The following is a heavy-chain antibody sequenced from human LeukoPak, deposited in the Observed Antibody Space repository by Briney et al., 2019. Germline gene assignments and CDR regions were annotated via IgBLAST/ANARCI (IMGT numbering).Heavy chain of an antibody. D-gene: IGHD2-2*01. Sequence: SETLSLTCTVSGYSISSGYYWGWIRQPPGKGLEWIGSIYHSGSTYYNPSLKSRVTMSVDTSKNQFSLKLSSVTAADTAVYYCARDRHCSSTSCYRQYHYYYYYYMDVWGKGTTVTVSS. V-gene: IGHV4-38-2*02. J-gene: IGHJ6*03. CDR3: ARDRHCSSTSCYRQYHYYYYYYMDV. CDR2: IYHSGST. CDR1: GYSISSGYY.